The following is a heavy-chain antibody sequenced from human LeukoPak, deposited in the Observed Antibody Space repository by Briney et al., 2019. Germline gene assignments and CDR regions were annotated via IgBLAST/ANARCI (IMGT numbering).Heavy chain of an antibody. CDR1: GFTFSSYA. J-gene: IGHJ6*03. CDR3: ARDFRSVIAVAGIYYYYYYMDV. CDR2: ISSNGGST. Sequence: GGSLRLSCAASGFTFSSYAMHWVRQAPGKGLEYVSAISSNGGSTYYANSVKGRFTISRDNSKNTLYLQMGSLRAEGMAVYYCARDFRSVIAVAGIYYYYYYMDVWGKGTTVTISS. V-gene: IGHV3-64*01. D-gene: IGHD6-19*01.